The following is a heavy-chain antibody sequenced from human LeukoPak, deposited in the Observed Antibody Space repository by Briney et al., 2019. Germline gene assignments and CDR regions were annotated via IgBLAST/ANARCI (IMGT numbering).Heavy chain of an antibody. CDR3: ARGSEDIVVVPAARVHYYYMDV. Sequence: ASVKVSCKASGYTFTSYDINWVRQATGQGLEWMGWMNPNSGNTGYAQKFQGRVTMTRNTSISTAYMELSSLRSEDTAVYYCARGSEDIVVVPAARVHYYYMDVWGKGTTVTVSS. V-gene: IGHV1-8*01. CDR2: MNPNSGNT. J-gene: IGHJ6*03. D-gene: IGHD2-2*01. CDR1: GYTFTSYD.